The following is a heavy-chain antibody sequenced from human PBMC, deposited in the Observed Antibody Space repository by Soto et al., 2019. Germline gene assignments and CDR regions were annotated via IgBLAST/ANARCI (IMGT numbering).Heavy chain of an antibody. D-gene: IGHD6-6*01. CDR2: IKQDGNEK. Sequence: PGGALRLSCADPGFTFGSYWMGWVRQGPGKGVEWVANIKQDGNEKYYVDSVKGRFTISRDNAKSSLDPQMNSLRAEDTAVYYCATQYSSSSYYNYYYMDVWGKGTTVNVSS. V-gene: IGHV3-7*01. CDR3: ATQYSSSSYYNYYYMDV. J-gene: IGHJ6*03. CDR1: GFTFGSYW.